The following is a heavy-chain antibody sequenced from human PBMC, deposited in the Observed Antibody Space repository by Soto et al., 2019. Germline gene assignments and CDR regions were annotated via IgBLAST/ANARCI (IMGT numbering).Heavy chain of an antibody. CDR1: GGSFSGYY. CDR3: ARDKITGLFDY. J-gene: IGHJ4*02. CDR2: INHSGST. D-gene: IGHD2-8*02. V-gene: IGHV4-34*01. Sequence: SETLSLTCAVYGGSFSGYYWTWIRQPPGTGLEWIGEINHSGSTNYNPSLKSRVTISVDTSKNQFSLKLTSVTAADTAVYYCARDKITGLFDYWGQGPQVTVS.